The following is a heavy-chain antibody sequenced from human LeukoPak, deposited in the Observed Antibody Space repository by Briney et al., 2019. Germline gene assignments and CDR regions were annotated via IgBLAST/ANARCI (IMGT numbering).Heavy chain of an antibody. V-gene: IGHV5-51*01. J-gene: IGHJ5*02. D-gene: IGHD6-19*01. CDR3: ALIGAQWLNWFDP. CDR1: GYSFTSYW. Sequence: GESLKISCKGSGYSFTSYWVGWVRQMPGKGLEWMGIIYPGDSDTRYSPSFQGQVTISADKSISTAYLQWSSLKASDTAMYYCALIGAQWLNWFDPWGQGTLVTVSS. CDR2: IYPGDSDT.